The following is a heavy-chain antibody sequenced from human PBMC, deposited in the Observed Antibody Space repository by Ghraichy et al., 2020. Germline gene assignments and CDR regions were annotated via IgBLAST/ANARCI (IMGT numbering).Heavy chain of an antibody. J-gene: IGHJ4*02. CDR2: ISGSETTI. V-gene: IGHV3-48*03. Sequence: ISGSETTIYYATSVRGRFTISRDNAKNSLYLQLNSLTVEDTGIYFCARERVTPPFDYWGQGTLVTVS. CDR3: ARERVTPPFDY. D-gene: IGHD2-21*02.